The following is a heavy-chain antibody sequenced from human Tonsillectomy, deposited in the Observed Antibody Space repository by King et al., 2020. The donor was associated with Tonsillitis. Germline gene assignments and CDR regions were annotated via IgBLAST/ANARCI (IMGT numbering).Heavy chain of an antibody. CDR1: GGTFSSYA. D-gene: IGHD6-13*01. CDR3: ARGPYSSSWNFWYFDL. Sequence: VQLVESGAEVKKPGSSVKVSCKASGGTFSSYAISWVRQAPGQGLEWMGGIIPIFGTANYAQKFQVRVTITADESTSTAYMELSSLRSEDTAVYYCARGPYSSSWNFWYFDLWGRGTLVTVSS. J-gene: IGHJ2*01. CDR2: IIPIFGTA. V-gene: IGHV1-69*01.